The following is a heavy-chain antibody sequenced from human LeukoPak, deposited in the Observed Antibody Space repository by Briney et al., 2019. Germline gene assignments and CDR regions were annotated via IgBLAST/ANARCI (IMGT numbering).Heavy chain of an antibody. CDR3: ERDYDFWSGYTPIDY. CDR2: INPNSGGT. V-gene: IGHV1-2*02. Sequence: ASVKVSCKASGYTFTGYYMHWVRQAPGQGLEWMGWINPNSGGTNYAQKFQGRVTMTRDTSISTAYMELSRLRSDDTAVYYCERDYDFWSGYTPIDYWGQGTLVTVSS. D-gene: IGHD3-3*01. CDR1: GYTFTGYY. J-gene: IGHJ4*02.